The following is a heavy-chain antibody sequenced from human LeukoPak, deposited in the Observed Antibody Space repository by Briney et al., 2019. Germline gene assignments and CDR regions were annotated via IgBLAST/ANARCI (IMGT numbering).Heavy chain of an antibody. Sequence: GGSLRLSCAASGFTVGSNYMSWVRQAPGKGLVWVSRINSDGSSISYADSVKGRFTISRDNAKNTLYLQMNSLRAEDTAVYYCARAVTTSDYWGQGTLVTVSS. J-gene: IGHJ4*02. CDR3: ARAVTTSDY. CDR2: INSDGSSI. D-gene: IGHD4-17*01. V-gene: IGHV3-74*01. CDR1: GFTVGSNY.